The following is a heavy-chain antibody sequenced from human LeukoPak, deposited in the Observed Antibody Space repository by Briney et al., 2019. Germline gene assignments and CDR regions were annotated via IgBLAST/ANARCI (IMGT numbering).Heavy chain of an antibody. D-gene: IGHD1-14*01. J-gene: IGHJ5*02. CDR1: GGXISSSSYY. Sequence: SETLSLTCNVSGGXISSSSYYWGWIRQPPGKGLEWIGSIYYSGSTYYNPSLKSRVTISVDTSKNQFSLKLSSVTAADTAVYYCARRPGNNWFDPWGQGTLVTVSS. V-gene: IGHV4-39*01. CDR3: ARRPGNNWFDP. CDR2: IYYSGST.